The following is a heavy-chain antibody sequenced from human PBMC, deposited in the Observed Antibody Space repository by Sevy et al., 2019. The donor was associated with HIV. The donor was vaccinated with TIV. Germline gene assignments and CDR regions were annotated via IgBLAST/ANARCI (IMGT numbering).Heavy chain of an antibody. Sequence: SEILSLTCAVYGGSFTGYFWTWIRQPPGKGLEWIGEINHNEDTNYNPALKSRVTISLDMSRSQFSLTLTSVTAADTAVYYSARLIRAKYLWGSYRYGGFDYSGQGNLVTVSS. V-gene: IGHV4-34*01. CDR2: INHNEDT. J-gene: IGHJ4*02. D-gene: IGHD3-16*02. CDR1: GGSFTGYF. CDR3: ARLIRAKYLWGSYRYGGFDY.